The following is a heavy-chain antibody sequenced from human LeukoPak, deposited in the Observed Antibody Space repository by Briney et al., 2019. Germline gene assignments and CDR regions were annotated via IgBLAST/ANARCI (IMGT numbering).Heavy chain of an antibody. CDR3: AKDYCSSTSCPERMYYVY. Sequence: PGGSLRLSCAASRFTFSSYAMSWVRQAPGKGLEWVSAISGSGGSTYYADSVKGRFTISRDNSKNTLYLQMNSLRAEDTAVYYCAKDYCSSTSCPERMYYVYWGQGTLATVSS. CDR2: ISGSGGST. J-gene: IGHJ4*02. D-gene: IGHD2-2*01. V-gene: IGHV3-23*01. CDR1: RFTFSSYA.